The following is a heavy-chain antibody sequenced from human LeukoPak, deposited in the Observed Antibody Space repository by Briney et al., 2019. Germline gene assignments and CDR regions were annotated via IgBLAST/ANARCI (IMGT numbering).Heavy chain of an antibody. Sequence: GGSLRLSCAASGFTFSSYAMNWVRQAPGKGLEWVSTISGSGDSTYYADSVKGRFTISRDNSKNTLYLQMNSLRAEDTALYYCAKKRGYSYGDFDYWGQGTLVTVSS. CDR1: GFTFSSYA. D-gene: IGHD5-18*01. CDR2: ISGSGDST. V-gene: IGHV3-23*01. CDR3: AKKRGYSYGDFDY. J-gene: IGHJ4*02.